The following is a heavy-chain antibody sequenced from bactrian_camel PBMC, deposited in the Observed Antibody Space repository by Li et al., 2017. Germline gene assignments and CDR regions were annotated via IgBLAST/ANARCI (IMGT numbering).Heavy chain of an antibody. CDR2: ISTNGHT. CDR1: GYAVDAID. D-gene: IGHD4*01. J-gene: IGHJ6*01. Sequence: HVQLVESGGGSVQAGGSLRLSCSTSGYAVDAIDMGWYRQAPGNECEMVARISTNGHTNYADSVKGRFTISQDNSKNEVYLQMNSLKAEDSAVYYCERDSDPEYMDYPIAGLSCPDQQFGYWGRGTQVTVS. CDR3: ERDSDPEYMDYPIAGLSCPDQQFGY. V-gene: IGHV3S53*01.